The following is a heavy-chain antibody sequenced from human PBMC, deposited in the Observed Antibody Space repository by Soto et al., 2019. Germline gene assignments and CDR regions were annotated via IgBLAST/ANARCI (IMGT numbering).Heavy chain of an antibody. J-gene: IGHJ6*03. CDR3: AKTRGDYRGGYYYYYMDV. Sequence: GGSLRLSCAASGFTFSSYAMSWVRQAPGKGLEWVSAISGSGGSTYYADSVKGRFTISRDNSKNTLYLQMNSLRAEDTAVYYCAKTRGDYRGGYYYYYMDVWGQGTTVTVSS. V-gene: IGHV3-23*01. CDR2: ISGSGGST. CDR1: GFTFSSYA. D-gene: IGHD4-4*01.